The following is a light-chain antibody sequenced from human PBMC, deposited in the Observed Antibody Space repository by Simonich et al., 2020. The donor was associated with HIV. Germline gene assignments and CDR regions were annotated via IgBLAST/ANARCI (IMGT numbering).Light chain of an antibody. Sequence: DIVMTQSPDSLAVSLGARATINCKSSQSVLYSSNNKNYLAWFQQKPGQPPKLLIYWASTRASGVPDRFSGSGSGTDFTLTISSLQAEDVAVYSTPLTFGGGTKVEIK. CDR1: QSVLYSSNNKNY. V-gene: IGKV4-1*01. CDR3: PLT. CDR2: WAS. J-gene: IGKJ4*01.